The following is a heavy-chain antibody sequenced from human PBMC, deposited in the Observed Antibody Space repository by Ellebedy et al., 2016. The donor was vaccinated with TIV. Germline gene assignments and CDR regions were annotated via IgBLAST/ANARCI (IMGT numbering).Heavy chain of an antibody. CDR2: IIPIFGTA. V-gene: IGHV1-69*13. Sequence: ASVKVSXXASGGTFSRYVINWMRQAPGQGLEWMGGIIPIFGTAYDAQKFQGRVTITADESTRTAYMELSSLTSEDTAVYYCARGLDCSSLNCYLGYYYGMDVWGQGTTVTVSS. CDR1: GGTFSRYV. D-gene: IGHD2-2*01. J-gene: IGHJ6*02. CDR3: ARGLDCSSLNCYLGYYYGMDV.